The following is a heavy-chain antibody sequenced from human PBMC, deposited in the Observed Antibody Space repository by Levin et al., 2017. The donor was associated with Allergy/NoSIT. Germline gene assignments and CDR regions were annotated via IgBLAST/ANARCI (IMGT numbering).Heavy chain of an antibody. CDR2: ISWNSGSI. V-gene: IGHV3-9*01. CDR3: AKDTCSGGSCYSLGGGGFDY. CDR1: GFIFDDYA. D-gene: IGHD2-15*01. Sequence: PGGSLRLSCVASGFIFDDYAMHWVRQAPGKGLEWVSGISWNSGSIGYADSVKGRFTISRDNAKNSLYLQMNSLRAEDTALYYCAKDTCSGGSCYSLGGGGFDYWGQGTLVTVSS. J-gene: IGHJ4*02.